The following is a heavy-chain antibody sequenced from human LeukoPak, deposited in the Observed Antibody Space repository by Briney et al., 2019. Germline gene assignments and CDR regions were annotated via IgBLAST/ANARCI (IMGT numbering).Heavy chain of an antibody. CDR2: IYSGDIT. Sequence: PGGSLRLSCAASGFTVSSNYMSWVRQAPGKGLEWVSVIYSGDITYYADSVKGRYTISRDNSKNTLYLQMNSLRAEDTAVYYCAKTGRYSADYFDYWGQGTQVTVSS. V-gene: IGHV3-53*01. CDR1: GFTVSSNY. J-gene: IGHJ4*02. CDR3: AKTGRYSADYFDY. D-gene: IGHD5-12*01.